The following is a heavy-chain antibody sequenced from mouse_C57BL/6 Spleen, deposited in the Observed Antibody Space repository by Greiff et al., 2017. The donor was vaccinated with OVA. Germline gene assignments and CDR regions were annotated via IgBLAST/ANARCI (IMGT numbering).Heavy chain of an antibody. J-gene: IGHJ1*03. CDR2: INPNYGTT. V-gene: IGHV1-39*01. CDR3: ARYDSYGSSYWYFDV. D-gene: IGHD1-1*01. Sequence: EVQLVESGPELVKPGASVKISCKASGYSFTDYNMNWVKQSNGKSLEWIGVINPNYGTTSYNQKFKGKATLTVDQSSSTAYMQLNSLTSEDSAVYYCARYDSYGSSYWYFDVWGTGTTVTVSS. CDR1: GYSFTDYN.